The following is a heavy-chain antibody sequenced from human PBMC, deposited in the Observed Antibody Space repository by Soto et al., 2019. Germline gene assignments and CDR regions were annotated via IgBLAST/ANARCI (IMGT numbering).Heavy chain of an antibody. D-gene: IGHD6-6*01. CDR3: ARHPFSSGPVDY. J-gene: IGHJ4*02. CDR2: IYPGDSDT. Sequence: GASLKISCRGSEDYFNTFWIAWVRQMPGKGLEWMGIIYPGDSDTRYSPSFQGQVTMSADKSITTAYLQWSSLKASDSAIYYCARHPFSSGPVDYWGQGTLVTV. V-gene: IGHV5-51*01. CDR1: EDYFNTFW.